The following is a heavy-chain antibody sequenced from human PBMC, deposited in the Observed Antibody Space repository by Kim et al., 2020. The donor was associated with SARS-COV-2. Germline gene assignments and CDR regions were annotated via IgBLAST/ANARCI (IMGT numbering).Heavy chain of an antibody. CDR2: INHSGST. D-gene: IGHD3-22*01. CDR3: ARVARKDSSGIFFDY. J-gene: IGHJ4*02. Sequence: SETLSLTCAVYGGSFSGYYWSWIRQPPGKGLEWIGEINHSGSTNYNPSLKSRVTISVDTSKNQFSLKLSSVTAADTAVYYCARVARKDSSGIFFDYWGQG. V-gene: IGHV4-34*01. CDR1: GGSFSGYY.